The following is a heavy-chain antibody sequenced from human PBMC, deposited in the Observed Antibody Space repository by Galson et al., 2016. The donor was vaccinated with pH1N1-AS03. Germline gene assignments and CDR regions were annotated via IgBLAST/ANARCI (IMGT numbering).Heavy chain of an antibody. V-gene: IGHV3-9*01. J-gene: IGHJ4*02. CDR1: GFAFDDYA. Sequence: SLRISCAASGFAFDDYAVHWVRQSPGKGLESVAGTSWNSGRMCYAAFVKGRFISPRDNAKNSVYLRMRRLRAEDTAVYYSAKDKSPGVAATEGYCFESWGQGALVTVSS. CDR3: AKDKSPGVAATEGYCFES. CDR2: TSWNSGRM. D-gene: IGHD3-3*01.